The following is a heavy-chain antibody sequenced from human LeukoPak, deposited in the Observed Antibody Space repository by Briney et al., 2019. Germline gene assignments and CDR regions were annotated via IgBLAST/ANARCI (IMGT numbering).Heavy chain of an antibody. V-gene: IGHV4-39*01. Sequence: PSETLSLTCTVSGGSISSSSYYWGWIRQPPGKGLEWIGSIYYSGSTYYNPSLKSRVTISVDTSKNQFSLKLSSVTAADTAVYYWARQLGYCNSTSCYGGKVGYWGQGTLVTVSS. J-gene: IGHJ4*02. D-gene: IGHD2-2*01. CDR2: IYYSGST. CDR3: ARQLGYCNSTSCYGGKVGY. CDR1: GGSISSSSYY.